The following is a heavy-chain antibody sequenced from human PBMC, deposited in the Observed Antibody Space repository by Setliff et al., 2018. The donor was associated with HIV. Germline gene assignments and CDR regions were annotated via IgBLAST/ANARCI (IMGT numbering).Heavy chain of an antibody. CDR1: GYSFTDYY. J-gene: IGHJ4*02. CDR3: ARGGSYSSFDY. Sequence: ASVKVSCKASGYSFTDYYIHWVRQAPGQGLEWMGWINPNSGGTTYAQKFQGRVTMTRDTSISTAYMELSRLRSDDTAVYYCARGGSYSSFDYWGQGTLVTVSS. V-gene: IGHV1-2*02. CDR2: INPNSGGT. D-gene: IGHD1-26*01.